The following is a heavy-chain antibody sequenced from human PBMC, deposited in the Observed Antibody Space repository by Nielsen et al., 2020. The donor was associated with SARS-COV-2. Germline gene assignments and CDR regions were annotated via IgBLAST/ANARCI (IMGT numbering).Heavy chain of an antibody. Sequence: RQAPGKGLEWIGYIYYSGSTYYNPSLKSRVTMSVDTSKNQFSLKLNSVTAADAAVYFCARGKKSFSGAFLSFYYYYYMDVWGKGTTVTVSS. V-gene: IGHV4-28*03. J-gene: IGHJ6*03. D-gene: IGHD3-3*01. CDR3: ARGKKSFSGAFLSFYYYYYMDV. CDR2: IYYSGST.